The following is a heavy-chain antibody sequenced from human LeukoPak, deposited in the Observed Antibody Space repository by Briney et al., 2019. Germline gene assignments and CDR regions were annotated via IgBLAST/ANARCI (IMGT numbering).Heavy chain of an antibody. Sequence: GSLRLSCNGPGFNLCHYAMKWVRPASGEGLEWVSAHRGSGGSTYYADSVKGRFTISRDNPKNTLYLQMNSLRAEDTAVYYCAKDRAVVVVAASPTDYWGQGTLVTVSS. CDR2: HRGSGGST. CDR3: AKDRAVVVVAASPTDY. CDR1: GFNLCHYA. V-gene: IGHV3-23*01. J-gene: IGHJ4*02. D-gene: IGHD2-15*01.